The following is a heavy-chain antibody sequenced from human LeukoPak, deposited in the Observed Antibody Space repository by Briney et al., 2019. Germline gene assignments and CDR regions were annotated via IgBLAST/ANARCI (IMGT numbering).Heavy chain of an antibody. CDR2: ISYDGSNK. CDR1: GFTFSSYG. J-gene: IGHJ6*02. V-gene: IGHV3-30*18. D-gene: IGHD5-12*01. CDR3: AKDLGYSGHVRYYYYGMDV. Sequence: PGGSLRLSCAASGFTFSSYGMHWVRQAPGKGLEWVAVISYDGSNKYYADSVKGRFTISRDNSKNTLYLQMNSLRAEDTAVYYCAKDLGYSGHVRYYYYGMDVWGQGTTVTVSS.